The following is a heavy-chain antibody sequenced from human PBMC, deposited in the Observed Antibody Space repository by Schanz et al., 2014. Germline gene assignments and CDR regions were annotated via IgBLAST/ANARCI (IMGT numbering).Heavy chain of an antibody. J-gene: IGHJ4*02. D-gene: IGHD4-17*01. Sequence: EVQLVESGGGLVKPGGSLRLSCAASGLTFSNHAMSWVRQAPGKGLEWVSAISGSGDNTFYADSVRGRFTISRDSARNSLYLQMSSLRAEDTAVYYCVRDTDYHFDYWGQGTLVTVS. CDR2: ISGSGDNT. CDR3: VRDTDYHFDY. CDR1: GLTFSNHA. V-gene: IGHV3-23*04.